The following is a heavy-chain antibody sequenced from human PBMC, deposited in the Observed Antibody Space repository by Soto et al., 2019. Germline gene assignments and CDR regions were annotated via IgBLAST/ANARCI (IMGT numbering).Heavy chain of an antibody. J-gene: IGHJ3*02. CDR3: ARDTYGGGI. CDR2: IYYSGTT. Sequence: QVQLQESGPGLVKPSETLSLTCRVSGGSISNHYWWWIRQPPGKGLEWIGYIYYSGTTNYNPSLKSRVTISVDACKNQVSLRLTSVTAADTAIYYCARDTYGGGIWGQGTMVTVSS. D-gene: IGHD4-17*01. CDR1: GGSISNHY. V-gene: IGHV4-59*11.